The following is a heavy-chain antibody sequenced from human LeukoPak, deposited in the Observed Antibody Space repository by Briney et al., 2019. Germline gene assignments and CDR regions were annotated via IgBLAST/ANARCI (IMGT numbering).Heavy chain of an antibody. CDR3: ATTPERGSHWYFDL. Sequence: SETLSLTCTVSGGSISNYYWSWIRQPPGKGLEWIGYIYYSGSTNYNPSLKSRVTISVDTSKNQFSLKLSSVTAADTAVYYCATTPERGSHWYFDLWGRGTLVTVSS. D-gene: IGHD3-10*01. CDR2: IYYSGST. CDR1: GGSISNYY. J-gene: IGHJ2*01. V-gene: IGHV4-59*01.